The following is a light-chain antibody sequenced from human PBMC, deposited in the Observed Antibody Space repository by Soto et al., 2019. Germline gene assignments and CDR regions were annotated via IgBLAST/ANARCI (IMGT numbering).Light chain of an antibody. J-gene: IGLJ3*02. V-gene: IGLV2-14*01. CDR2: EVS. CDR1: SSDVGYDNY. CDR3: TSHTASSTLV. Sequence: QSVLTQPASVSGSPGQSITISCTGTSSDVGYDNYVSWFQQHPGKAPKLMIYEVSRRPSGVSNRFSGSKSANTASLTISGLQAEDEADYYCTSHTASSTLVFGGGTKVTVL.